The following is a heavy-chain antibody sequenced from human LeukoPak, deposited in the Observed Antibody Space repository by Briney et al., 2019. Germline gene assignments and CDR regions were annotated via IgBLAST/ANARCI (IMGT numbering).Heavy chain of an antibody. D-gene: IGHD5-18*01. CDR3: ARSMVIGWFDP. Sequence: SETLSLTCTVSGDSISSSSYYWGWIRQPPGKGLEWIGSIYYSGSTYYNPSLKSRVTISVDTSKNQFSLKLSSVTAADTAVYYCARSMVIGWFDPWGQGTLVTVSS. J-gene: IGHJ5*02. V-gene: IGHV4-39*07. CDR1: GDSISSSSYY. CDR2: IYYSGST.